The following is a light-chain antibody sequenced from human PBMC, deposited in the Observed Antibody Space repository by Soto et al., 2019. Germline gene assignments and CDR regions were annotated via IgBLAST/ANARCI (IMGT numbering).Light chain of an antibody. CDR1: QSVDND. J-gene: IGKJ2*01. Sequence: EIVMTQSPATLSVSPGDRATLSCRASQSVDNDLAWYQQKPGQPPRLLIYDASTRATGIPARFSGSQSGTEFTLTISSLLSEDFAVYYCQHYGNSPYTFGQGTKLEI. V-gene: IGKV3D-15*02. CDR2: DAS. CDR3: QHYGNSPYT.